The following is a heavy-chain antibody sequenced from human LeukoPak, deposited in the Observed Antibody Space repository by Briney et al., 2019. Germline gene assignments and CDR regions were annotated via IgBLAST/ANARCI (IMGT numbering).Heavy chain of an antibody. J-gene: IGHJ5*02. V-gene: IGHV4-61*02. CDR3: ARADARSRSWFDP. D-gene: IGHD3-3*01. CDR1: GGSISSGSYF. CDR2: IYTSGGT. Sequence: SQTLSLTCTVSGGSISSGSYFWSWIRQPAGKGLEWIGRIYTSGGTNYNPSLKSRVTMSVDTSENQFSLKLSSVTAADTAVYYCARADARSRSWFDPWGQGTLVTASS.